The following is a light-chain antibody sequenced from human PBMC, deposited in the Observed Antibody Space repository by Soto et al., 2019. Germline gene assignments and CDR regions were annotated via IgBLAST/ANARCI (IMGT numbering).Light chain of an antibody. CDR1: QNINRW. Sequence: DIQMTQSPSTLSASVGDRVTITCRASQNINRWLAWYQQRPGKAPNLLIHKASTLEAGVPSRFSGSASGTEFTLTISSLQPDDFAAYFCLQYNVYPLTFGGGTKVEIK. J-gene: IGKJ4*01. CDR3: LQYNVYPLT. V-gene: IGKV1-5*03. CDR2: KAS.